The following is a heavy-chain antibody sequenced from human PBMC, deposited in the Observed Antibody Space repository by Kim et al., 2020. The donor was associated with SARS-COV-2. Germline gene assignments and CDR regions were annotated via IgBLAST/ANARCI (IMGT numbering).Heavy chain of an antibody. CDR2: ISGSASST. J-gene: IGHJ6*02. CDR3: AKGPSSAWTSYYYGMDV. D-gene: IGHD6-25*01. Sequence: GGSLRLSCAASRFTFSSYAMSWVRQATGKGLEWVSAISGSASSTYYADSVKGRFTISRDNSKNTLYLQLNSLRAEDTAVYFCAKGPSSAWTSYYYGMDVWGQGTTVTVSS. V-gene: IGHV3-23*01. CDR1: RFTFSSYA.